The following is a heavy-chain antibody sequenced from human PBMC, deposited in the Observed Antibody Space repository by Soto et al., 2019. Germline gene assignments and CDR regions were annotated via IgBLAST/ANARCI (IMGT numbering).Heavy chain of an antibody. CDR1: GFTFSDYY. Sequence: QVQLVESGGGLVKPGGSLRLSCAASGFTFSDYYMSWIRQAPGKGLEWVSYISSSGSTIYYADSVKGRFTISRDNAKNXQYLQMKSLRAEDTAVYYCARDEGGSSWYRLDALDIWGQGTMVTVSS. D-gene: IGHD6-13*01. CDR2: ISSSGSTI. J-gene: IGHJ3*02. V-gene: IGHV3-11*01. CDR3: ARDEGGSSWYRLDALDI.